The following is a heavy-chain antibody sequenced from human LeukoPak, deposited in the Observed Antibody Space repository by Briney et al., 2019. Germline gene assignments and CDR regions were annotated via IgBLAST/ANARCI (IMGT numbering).Heavy chain of an antibody. CDR3: ARGEPIFDY. CDR2: ISTYSGNT. J-gene: IGHJ4*02. CDR1: GYTFTSYG. D-gene: IGHD1-26*01. Sequence: SVRVSCKASGYTFTSYGNTWVRQAPGAGLEWMGWISTYSGNTRYAQKFQGRVTMTTDTSTSTAYMELRSLRSDDTGVFYCARGEPIFDYWGQGTLVTVSS. V-gene: IGHV1-18*01.